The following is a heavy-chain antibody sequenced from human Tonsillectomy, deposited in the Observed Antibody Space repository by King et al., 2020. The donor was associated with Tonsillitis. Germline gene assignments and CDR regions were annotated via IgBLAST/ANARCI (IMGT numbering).Heavy chain of an antibody. CDR3: ARGSVVGATFGNYV. CDR2: ISYDGSNK. D-gene: IGHD1-26*01. V-gene: IGHV3-30-3*01. J-gene: IGHJ4*02. CDR1: GFSFSSYA. Sequence: VQLVESGGGVVQPGRSLRLSCAASGFSFSSYAMHWVRQAPGKGREWVAVISYDGSNKYYADSVKGRFTISRDNSKNTLYLQMNSLRAEDTAVYYCARGSVVGATFGNYVWGQGTLVTVSS.